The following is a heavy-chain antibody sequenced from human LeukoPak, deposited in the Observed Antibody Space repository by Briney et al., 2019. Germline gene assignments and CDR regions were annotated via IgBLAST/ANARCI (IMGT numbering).Heavy chain of an antibody. CDR3: AKRPNYDSSGHFDF. D-gene: IGHD3-22*01. J-gene: IGHJ4*02. Sequence: PGGSLRLSCAASGFTFSSYAMSWVRQAPGKGLEWVSSISGSDGITYYADSVKGRFTISRDNSKNTLYLHMNTLRAEDTAVYYCAKRPNYDSSGHFDFRGQGTLVTVPS. CDR2: ISGSDGIT. V-gene: IGHV3-23*01. CDR1: GFTFSSYA.